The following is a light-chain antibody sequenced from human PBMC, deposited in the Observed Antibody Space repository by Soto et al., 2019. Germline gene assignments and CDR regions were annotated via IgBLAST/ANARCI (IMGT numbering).Light chain of an antibody. V-gene: IGKV1-39*01. J-gene: IGKJ1*01. CDR3: QQSYSSPPT. CDR2: AAS. Sequence: IQMTESPSSLSASVGDIVTITGGASQDIDIYLNWYQQKPGTSPKVLIYAASNLPGGVPSRFSGSVSGTDGTLTISSLQPEDGATYYCQQSYSSPPTFGQGTKVDIK. CDR1: QDIDIY.